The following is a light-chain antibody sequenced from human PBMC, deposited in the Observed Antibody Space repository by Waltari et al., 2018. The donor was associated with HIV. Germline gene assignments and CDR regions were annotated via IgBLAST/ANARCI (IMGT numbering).Light chain of an antibody. J-gene: IGLJ3*02. CDR3: AAWDDSLNGPV. CDR1: SPNLGSNT. CDR2: SNN. Sequence: QSVLTQPPSASGTPGPRATVSCSGRSPNLGSNTVNWYQQLPGTAPKLLIYSNNQRPSGVPDRFSGSKSGTSASLAISGLQSEDEADYYCAAWDDSLNGPVFGGGTKLTVL. V-gene: IGLV1-44*01.